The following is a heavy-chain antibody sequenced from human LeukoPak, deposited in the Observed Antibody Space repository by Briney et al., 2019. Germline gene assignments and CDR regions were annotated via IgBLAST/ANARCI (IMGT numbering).Heavy chain of an antibody. Sequence: GGSLRLSCAASGFTFSSYSMNWVRQAPGKGLEWVSSISSSSSYIYYADSVKGRFTISRDNAKNSLYLQMNSLRAEDTAVYYCASIYDSGGYYQGDDAFDIWGQGTMVTVSS. V-gene: IGHV3-21*01. D-gene: IGHD3-22*01. CDR3: ASIYDSGGYYQGDDAFDI. CDR2: ISSSSSYI. J-gene: IGHJ3*02. CDR1: GFTFSSYS.